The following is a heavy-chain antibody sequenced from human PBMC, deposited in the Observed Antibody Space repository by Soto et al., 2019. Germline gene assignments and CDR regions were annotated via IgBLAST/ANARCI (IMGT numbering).Heavy chain of an antibody. D-gene: IGHD2-8*01. Sequence: QVQLQESGPGLVQPSQTLSFTCTVSGGSIRSGDYYWSWIRQNPGKGLEWIGYMHSSGLTYYDPSLKRRFTMYVDMSKNQFSLSRSSVTAADTAVYYCATKPNGLYYFDYWGQGALVTVSS. CDR3: ATKPNGLYYFDY. J-gene: IGHJ4*02. CDR2: MHSSGLT. CDR1: GGSIRSGDYY. V-gene: IGHV4-31*03.